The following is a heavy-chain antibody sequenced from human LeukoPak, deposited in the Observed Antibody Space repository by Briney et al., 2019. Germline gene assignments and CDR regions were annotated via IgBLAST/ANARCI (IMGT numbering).Heavy chain of an antibody. D-gene: IGHD3-3*01. Sequence: PGRSLRLSCTASGFTFGDYAMSWVRQAPGKGLEWVGFIRSKAYGWTTEYAASVKCRFTISRDDSKSIAYLQMNSLKTEDTAVYYCTRLRFLEWLFPDYWGQGTLVTVSS. CDR3: TRLRFLEWLFPDY. CDR2: IRSKAYGWTT. J-gene: IGHJ4*02. CDR1: GFTFGDYA. V-gene: IGHV3-49*04.